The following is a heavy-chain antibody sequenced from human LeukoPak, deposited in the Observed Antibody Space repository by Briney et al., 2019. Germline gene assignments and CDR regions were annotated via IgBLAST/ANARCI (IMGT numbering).Heavy chain of an antibody. D-gene: IGHD2-2*01. J-gene: IGHJ4*02. V-gene: IGHV3-21*01. Sequence: QTGGSLRLSCAASGFTFSSYSMNWVRQAPGKGLEWVSSISSSSSYIYYADSVKGRFTISRDNAKNSLYLQMNSLRAEDTAVYYCARDGVPAPLSYFDYWGQGTLVTVSS. CDR1: GFTFSSYS. CDR2: ISSSSSYI. CDR3: ARDGVPAPLSYFDY.